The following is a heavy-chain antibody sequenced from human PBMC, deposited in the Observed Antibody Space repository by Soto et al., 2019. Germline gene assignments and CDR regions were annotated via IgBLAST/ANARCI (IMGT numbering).Heavy chain of an antibody. J-gene: IGHJ6*02. CDR1: GYTFTSYG. D-gene: IGHD5-12*01. CDR2: INAHNGNT. CDR3: ARGYSAYADHYYCGLDV. Sequence: QVQLVQSGAEVKKPGASVKVSCKASGYTFTSYGINWVRQAPGQGLEWMGWINAHNGNTNYAQKVQGRVTMTTDTSTSTAYMELRSLRSDVTAWYYCARGYSAYADHYYCGLDVWGQGTTVTVSS. V-gene: IGHV1-18*01.